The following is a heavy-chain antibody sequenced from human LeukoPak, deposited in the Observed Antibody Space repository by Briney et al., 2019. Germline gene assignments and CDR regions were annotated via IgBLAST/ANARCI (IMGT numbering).Heavy chain of an antibody. D-gene: IGHD3-10*01. CDR3: ARYGSGSYYNGGLWFDP. V-gene: IGHV4-34*01. CDR1: GGSFSGYY. CDR2: INHSGST. J-gene: IGHJ5*02. Sequence: PSETLSLTCAVYGGSFSGYYWSWIRQPPGKGLEWIGEINHSGSTNYNPSLKSRVTISVDTSKNQFSLKLSSVTAADTAVYYCARYGSGSYYNGGLWFDPWGQGTLVTVSS.